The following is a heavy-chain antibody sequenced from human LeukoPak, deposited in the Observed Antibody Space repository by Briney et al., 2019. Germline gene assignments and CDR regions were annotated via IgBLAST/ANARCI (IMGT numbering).Heavy chain of an antibody. V-gene: IGHV4-39*01. D-gene: IGHD3-3*01. CDR3: ARQPLESPYYDFWSGYYIGDY. Sequence: SETLSLTCTVSGGSISSSSYYWGWIRQPPGKGLEWIGRIYYSGSTYYNPSLKSRVTISVDTSKNQFSLKLSSVTAADTAVYYCARQPLESPYYDFWSGYYIGDYWGQGTLVTVSS. CDR2: IYYSGST. CDR1: GGSISSSSYY. J-gene: IGHJ4*02.